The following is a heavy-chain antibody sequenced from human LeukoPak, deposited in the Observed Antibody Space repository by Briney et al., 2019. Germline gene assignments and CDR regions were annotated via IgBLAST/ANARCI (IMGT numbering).Heavy chain of an antibody. Sequence: HRASVKVSCKASGGTFSSYAISWVRQAPGQGLEWMGRIIPILGIANYAQKFQGRVTITADKSTSTAYMELSSLRSDDTAVYYCARKVSPLDIPAAIGVANWFDPWGQGTLVTVSS. D-gene: IGHD2-2*02. J-gene: IGHJ5*02. CDR3: ARKVSPLDIPAAIGVANWFDP. CDR1: GGTFSSYA. CDR2: IIPILGIA. V-gene: IGHV1-69*04.